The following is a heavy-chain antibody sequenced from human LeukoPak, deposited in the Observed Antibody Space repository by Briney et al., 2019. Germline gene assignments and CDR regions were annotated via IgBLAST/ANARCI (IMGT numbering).Heavy chain of an antibody. CDR2: IIPIFGTA. Sequence: ASVKVFCKASGGTFSSYAISWVRQAPGQGLEWMGRIIPIFGTANYAQKFQGRVTITTDESTSTAYMELSSLRSEDTAVYYCARTDSSGYLTDYWGQGTLVTVSS. V-gene: IGHV1-69*05. CDR1: GGTFSSYA. D-gene: IGHD3-22*01. CDR3: ARTDSSGYLTDY. J-gene: IGHJ4*02.